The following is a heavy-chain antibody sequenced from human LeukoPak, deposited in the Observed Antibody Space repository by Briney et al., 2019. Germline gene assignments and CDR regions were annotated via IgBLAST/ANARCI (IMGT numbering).Heavy chain of an antibody. D-gene: IGHD3-10*01. V-gene: IGHV4-59*01. Sequence: SETLSLTCTVSGGSISSYYWSWIRQPPGKGLEWIGYIYYSGSTNYNPSLKSRVTISVDTSKNQFSLKLSSVTAADTAAYYCASRREYYYGSVGYWGQGTLVTVSS. CDR3: ASRREYYYGSVGY. CDR1: GGSISSYY. J-gene: IGHJ4*02. CDR2: IYYSGST.